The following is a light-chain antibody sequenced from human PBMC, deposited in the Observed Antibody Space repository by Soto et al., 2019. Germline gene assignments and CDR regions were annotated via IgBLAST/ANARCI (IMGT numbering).Light chain of an antibody. CDR2: DAS. CDR1: QDISDY. CDR3: QQYDNLLIT. J-gene: IGKJ3*01. V-gene: IGKV1-33*01. Sequence: DIQMTQSPSSLSASVGDRVTITYQASQDISDYLNWYQQKPGKAPKFLMYDASNLETGVPSRFSGSGSGTDFTLTISSLQPEDFATYYCQQYDNLLITFSPGTKVDIK.